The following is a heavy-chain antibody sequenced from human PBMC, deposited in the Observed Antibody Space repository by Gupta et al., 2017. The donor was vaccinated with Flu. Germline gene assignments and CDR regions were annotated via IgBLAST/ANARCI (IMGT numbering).Heavy chain of an antibody. D-gene: IGHD1-26*01. V-gene: IGHV3-23*01. CDR2: IIDTGGST. J-gene: IGHJ4*02. CDR3: AKGYLKVGPDY. Sequence: EVQLLESGGGLVQPGGSLRLSCVASGFPFSHYALSWVRQAPGKGLEWVSGIIDTGGSTYYADSVKGRFTISRDNSKNTLYLQMNSLRADDTAVYYCAKGYLKVGPDYWGQGTLVIVSS. CDR1: GFPFSHYA.